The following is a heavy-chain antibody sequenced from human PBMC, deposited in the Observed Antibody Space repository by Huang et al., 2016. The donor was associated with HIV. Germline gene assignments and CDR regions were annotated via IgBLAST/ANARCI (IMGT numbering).Heavy chain of an antibody. D-gene: IGHD2-8*01. CDR2: IRQDGSEK. CDR1: TVTFTAYW. Sequence: LVESGGGLVQPGGSLRLSCGGSTVTFTAYWLTWVRQPPGQGLEWVASIRQDGSEKFYLDSVKGRFNISRYNGKKLLFLDMTILQVDDTATYFCVTKASAMDVWGQGTTVIVSS. V-gene: IGHV3-7*01. J-gene: IGHJ6*02. CDR3: VTKASAMDV.